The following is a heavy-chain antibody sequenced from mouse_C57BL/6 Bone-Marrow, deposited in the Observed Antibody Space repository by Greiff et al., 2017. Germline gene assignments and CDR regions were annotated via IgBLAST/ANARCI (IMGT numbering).Heavy chain of an antibody. CDR2: INPNYGTT. CDR3: ARGTTVVATPYYAMDY. CDR1: GYSFTNYN. Sequence: EVKLQESGPELVKPGASVKISCKASGYSFTNYNMNWVKQSNGKSLEWIGVINPNYGTTSYNQKFKGKATLTVDQSSSTAYMQLNSLTSEDSAVYYCARGTTVVATPYYAMDYWGQGTSVTVSS. D-gene: IGHD1-1*01. V-gene: IGHV1-39*01. J-gene: IGHJ4*01.